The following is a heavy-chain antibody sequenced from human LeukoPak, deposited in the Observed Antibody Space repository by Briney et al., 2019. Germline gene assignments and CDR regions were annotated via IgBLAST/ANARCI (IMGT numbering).Heavy chain of an antibody. CDR3: AGGGGWAV. D-gene: IGHD2-15*01. J-gene: IGHJ6*02. CDR1: GFTFSSYW. Sequence: GGSLRLSCAASGFTFSSYWMNWARQAPGKGLEWVASINHNGNVNYYVDSVKGRFTISRDNAKNSLYLQMSNLRAEDTAVYFCAGGGGWAVWGQGATVTVSS. CDR2: INHNGNVN. V-gene: IGHV3-7*03.